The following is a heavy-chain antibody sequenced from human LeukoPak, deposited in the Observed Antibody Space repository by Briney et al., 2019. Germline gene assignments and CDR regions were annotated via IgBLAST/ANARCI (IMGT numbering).Heavy chain of an antibody. CDR2: ISYDGSNK. CDR3: ARERGGYFDY. Sequence: GGSLRLSCAASGFTFSSYAMHWVRQAPGKGLEWVAVISYDGSNKYYADSVKGRFTISRDNSKNTLYLQMNSLRAEDTAVYYCARERGGYFDYWGQGTLVTASS. CDR1: GFTFSSYA. J-gene: IGHJ4*02. V-gene: IGHV3-30-3*01.